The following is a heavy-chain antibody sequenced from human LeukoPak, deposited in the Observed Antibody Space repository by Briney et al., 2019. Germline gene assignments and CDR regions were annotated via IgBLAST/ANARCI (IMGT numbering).Heavy chain of an antibody. V-gene: IGHV3-74*01. D-gene: IGHD2-15*01. CDR3: ARAGRYCSGGSCLKYYYYYYMDV. CDR2: INSDGSST. CDR1: GFTFSSYW. Sequence: GGSLRLSCAASGFTFSSYWMHWVRQAPGKGLVWVSRINSDGSSTIYADSVKGRFTISRDNAKNTLYLQMNSLRAEDTAVYYCARAGRYCSGGSCLKYYYYYYMDVWGKGTTVTVSS. J-gene: IGHJ6*03.